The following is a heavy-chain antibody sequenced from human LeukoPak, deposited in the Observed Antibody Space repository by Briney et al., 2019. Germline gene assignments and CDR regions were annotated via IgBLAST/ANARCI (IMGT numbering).Heavy chain of an antibody. CDR2: IIPIFGTA. CDR3: ARGRDATIFGVVNCYYYFMDV. J-gene: IGHJ6*03. CDR1: GGTFSSYA. V-gene: IGHV1-69*01. D-gene: IGHD3-3*01. Sequence: GASVKVSCKASGGTFSSYAISWVRQAPGQGLEWMGGIIPIFGTANYAQKFQGRVTITADESTSTAYMELSSLRSEDTAVYYCARGRDATIFGVVNCYYYFMDVWGKGTTVTVSS.